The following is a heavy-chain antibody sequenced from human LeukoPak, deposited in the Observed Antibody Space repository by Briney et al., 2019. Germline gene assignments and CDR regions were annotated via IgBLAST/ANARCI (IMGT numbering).Heavy chain of an antibody. V-gene: IGHV1-2*02. CDR3: ASRQELFRDGFDY. D-gene: IGHD1-26*01. CDR1: GYTFTGYY. Sequence: ASVKVSCKASGYTFTGYYIHWVRQAPGQGLEWMGWINPNSGGTNYAQKFQGRVTMTRDTSISTAYMELSRLRSDDTAVYYCASRQELFRDGFDYWGQGTLVTVSS. J-gene: IGHJ4*02. CDR2: INPNSGGT.